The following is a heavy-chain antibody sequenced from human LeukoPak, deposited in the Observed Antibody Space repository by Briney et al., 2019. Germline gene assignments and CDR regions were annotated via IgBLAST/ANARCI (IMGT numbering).Heavy chain of an antibody. D-gene: IGHD3-22*01. CDR1: GYTFTSYG. J-gene: IGHJ4*02. CDR3: ARRFNYYDSSGYYEGFYFDY. CDR2: ISAY. V-gene: IGHV1-18*01. Sequence: GASXKVSCKASGYTFTSYGISWVRQAPGQGLEGMGWISAYAQKFQGICTMTTDTSTSTAYMELRSLRSDDTAVYYCARRFNYYDSSGYYEGFYFDYWGQGTLVTASS.